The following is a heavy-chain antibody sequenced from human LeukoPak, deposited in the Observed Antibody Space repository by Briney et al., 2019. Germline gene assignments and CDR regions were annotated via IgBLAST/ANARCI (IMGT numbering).Heavy chain of an antibody. V-gene: IGHV4-31*03. D-gene: IGHD3-22*01. CDR2: IYYSGST. J-gene: IGHJ6*02. CDR1: GGSISSGGYY. Sequence: SQTLSLTCTVSGGSISSGGYYWSWIRQHPGKGLEWIGYIYYSGSTYYNPSLKSRVTISVDTSKNQFSLKLSSVTAADTAVYYCARGGYYHRQYGMDVWGQGTTVTVSS. CDR3: ARGGYYHRQYGMDV.